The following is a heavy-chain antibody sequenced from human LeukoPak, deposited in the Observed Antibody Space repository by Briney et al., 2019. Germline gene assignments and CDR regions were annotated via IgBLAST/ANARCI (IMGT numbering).Heavy chain of an antibody. Sequence: PSETLSLTCAVYGGSFSGYYWSWIRQPPGKGLEWIGEINHSGSTNCNPSLKSRVTISVDTSKNQFSLKLSSVTAADTAVYYCARALAAAGGYFDYWGQGTLVTVSS. V-gene: IGHV4-34*01. J-gene: IGHJ4*02. CDR3: ARALAAAGGYFDY. CDR2: INHSGST. D-gene: IGHD6-13*01. CDR1: GGSFSGYY.